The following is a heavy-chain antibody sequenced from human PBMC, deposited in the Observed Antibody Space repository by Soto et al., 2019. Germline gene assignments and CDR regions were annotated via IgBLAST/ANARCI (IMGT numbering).Heavy chain of an antibody. J-gene: IGHJ6*03. Sequence: EVQLVESGGGLVKPGGSLRLSCAASGFTFSSYSMNWVRQAPGKGPEWVSSISSSSSYIYYADSVKGRFTISRDNAKNSLYLQMNSLRAEDTAVYYCARVGGYYYYYMDVWGKGTTVTVSS. D-gene: IGHD2-15*01. CDR2: ISSSSSYI. CDR3: ARVGGYYYYYMDV. CDR1: GFTFSSYS. V-gene: IGHV3-21*01.